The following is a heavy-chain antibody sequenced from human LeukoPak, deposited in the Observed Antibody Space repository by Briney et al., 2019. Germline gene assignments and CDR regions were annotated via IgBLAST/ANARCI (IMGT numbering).Heavy chain of an antibody. V-gene: IGHV4-39*01. CDR3: ARHSSGWGNLDY. CDR2: IYYSGSH. Sequence: AETLSLTCTVSGGSISSSSYNWGWIRPPPGKGRVGSGSIYYSGSHYYNPSLKRRVTIYVDTSKNPFSLKLSSVTAADTAVYYCARHSSGWGNLDYWGQGTLVTVSS. CDR1: GGSISSSSYN. J-gene: IGHJ4*02. D-gene: IGHD6-19*01.